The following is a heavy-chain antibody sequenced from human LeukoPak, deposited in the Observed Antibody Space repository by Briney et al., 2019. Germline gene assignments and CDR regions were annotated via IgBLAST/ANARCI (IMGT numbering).Heavy chain of an antibody. D-gene: IGHD1-26*01. CDR2: ISSSGSTI. V-gene: IGHV3-11*01. J-gene: IGHJ4*02. CDR3: ARRGLLRLDY. Sequence: WVSYISSSGSTIYYADSVKGRFTISRDNAKNSLYLQMNSLRAEDTAVYYCARRGLLRLDYWGQGTLVTVSS.